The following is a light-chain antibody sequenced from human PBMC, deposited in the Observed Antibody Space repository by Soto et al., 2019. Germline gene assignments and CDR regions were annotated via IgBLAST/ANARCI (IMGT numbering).Light chain of an antibody. J-gene: IGLJ1*01. V-gene: IGLV2-8*01. CDR3: TSYAGGNNV. CDR1: SSDVGGYNY. CDR2: EVN. Sequence: QSARTQPPSASGSPGQSVTISCTGTSSDVGGYNYVSWYQQHPGKVPKLMIYEVNKRPSGVPDRFSGSKSGNTASLTVAGLQAEDEADYYYTSYAGGNNVFGTGTKLTVL.